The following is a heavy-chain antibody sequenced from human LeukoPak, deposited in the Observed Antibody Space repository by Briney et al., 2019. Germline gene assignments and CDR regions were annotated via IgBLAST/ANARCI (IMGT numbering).Heavy chain of an antibody. D-gene: IGHD6-19*01. CDR2: ISSSGSTI. CDR3: ATSYSPSIAVAGTDAFDI. J-gene: IGHJ3*02. Sequence: KPGGSLRLSCAASGFTFSDYYMSWIRQAPGKGLEWVSYISSSGSTIYYADSVKGRFTISRDNAKNSLYLQMNSLRAEDTAVYYCATSYSPSIAVAGTDAFDIWGQGTMVTVSS. CDR1: GFTFSDYY. V-gene: IGHV3-11*04.